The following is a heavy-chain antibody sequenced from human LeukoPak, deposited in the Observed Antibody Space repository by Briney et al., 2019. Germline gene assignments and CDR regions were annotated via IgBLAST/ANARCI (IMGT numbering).Heavy chain of an antibody. CDR2: IYYTGST. CDR3: ARHSGSGSLSRPFDP. Sequence: SETLSLTCSVSGGSVTSGGFYWGWLRQPPGKGPEWIATIYYTGSTYYNPSLNSRVTVSIDTSKNQFSLRLTSVTATDTAVYHCARHSGSGSLSRPFDPWGQGTLVTVPS. V-gene: IGHV4-39*01. J-gene: IGHJ5*02. CDR1: GGSVTSGGFY. D-gene: IGHD3-10*01.